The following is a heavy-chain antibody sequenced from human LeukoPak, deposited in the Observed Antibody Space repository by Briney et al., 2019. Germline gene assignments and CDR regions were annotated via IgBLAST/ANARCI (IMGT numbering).Heavy chain of an antibody. D-gene: IGHD2-15*01. CDR2: INPSGGST. Sequence: ASVKVSCKASGYTFTSYYMHWVRQAPGQGLEWMGIINPSGGSTSYAQKFQGRVTMTRDTSTSTVYMELSSLRSEDTAVYYCARDGVRRVAAATPYMDVWGKGTTVTVSS. J-gene: IGHJ6*03. V-gene: IGHV1-46*01. CDR3: ARDGVRRVAAATPYMDV. CDR1: GYTFTSYY.